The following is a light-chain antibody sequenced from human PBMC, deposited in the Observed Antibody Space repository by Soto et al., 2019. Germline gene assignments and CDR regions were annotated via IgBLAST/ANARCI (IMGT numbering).Light chain of an antibody. V-gene: IGKV1-5*03. CDR2: KAS. Sequence: DIQMTQSPSTLSASVGDRVTITCRASQSISSWLDWYQQKPGKAPKLLIYKASSLESGVPSRFSGSGSGTEFTLTISSLQPDEFATYYCQQYKSYPTFGQGTKVEIK. J-gene: IGKJ1*01. CDR1: QSISSW. CDR3: QQYKSYPT.